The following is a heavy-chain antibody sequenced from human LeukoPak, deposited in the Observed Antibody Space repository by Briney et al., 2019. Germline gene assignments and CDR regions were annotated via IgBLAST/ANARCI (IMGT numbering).Heavy chain of an antibody. J-gene: IGHJ4*02. CDR2: IYTSGST. CDR1: GGSISSGSYY. CDR3: AREPYDFWSGYALDY. Sequence: SETLSLTCTVSGGSISSGSYYWSWIRQPAGKGLEWIGRIYTSGSTNYNPSLKSRVTISVDTSKNQFSLKLSSVTAADTAVYYCAREPYDFWSGYALDYWGQGTLVTVSS. D-gene: IGHD3-3*01. V-gene: IGHV4-61*02.